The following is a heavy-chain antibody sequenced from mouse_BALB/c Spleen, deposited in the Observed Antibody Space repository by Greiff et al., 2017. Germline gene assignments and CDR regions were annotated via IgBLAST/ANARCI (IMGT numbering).Heavy chain of an antibody. V-gene: IGHV5-6-3*01. D-gene: IGHD1-2*01. CDR2: INSNGGST. CDR3: ASLTTATGYFDY. CDR1: GFTFSSYG. J-gene: IGHJ2*01. Sequence: EVKLVESGGGLVQPGGSLKLSCAASGFTFSSYGMSWVRQTPDKRLELVATINSNGGSTYYPDSVKGRFTISRDNAKNTLYLQMSSLKSEDTAMYYCASLTTATGYFDYWGQGTTLTVSS.